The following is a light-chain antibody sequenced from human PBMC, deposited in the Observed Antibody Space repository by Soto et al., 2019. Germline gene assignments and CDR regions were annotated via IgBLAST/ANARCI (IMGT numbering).Light chain of an antibody. CDR2: DDS. CDR1: NIGGKS. CDR3: PVWDSRSTHV. V-gene: IGLV3-21*02. Sequence: SYELTQPPSVSVAPGQTARITGWGKNIGGKSVHWDPQKPGQAPVLVVYDDSDRPSGIPERFSGSNSGNTATLTISRFEAGDEADYYCPVWDSRSTHVFGTGPKLTVL. J-gene: IGLJ1*01.